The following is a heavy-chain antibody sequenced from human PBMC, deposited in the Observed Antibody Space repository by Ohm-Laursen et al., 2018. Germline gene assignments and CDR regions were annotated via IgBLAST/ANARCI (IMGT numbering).Heavy chain of an antibody. CDR1: GFTFSSYA. J-gene: IGHJ4*02. D-gene: IGHD4/OR15-4a*01. Sequence: SLRLSCSASGFTFSSYAMSWVRQAPGKGLEWVSAISGSGGSTYYADSVKGRFTISRDNSKNTLYLQMNSLRAEDTAVYYCAKDGPNYEGYFDYWGQGTLVTVSS. CDR2: ISGSGGST. CDR3: AKDGPNYEGYFDY. V-gene: IGHV3-23*01.